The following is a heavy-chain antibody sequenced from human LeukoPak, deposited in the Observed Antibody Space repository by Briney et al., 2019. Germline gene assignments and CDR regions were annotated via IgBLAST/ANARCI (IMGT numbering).Heavy chain of an antibody. J-gene: IGHJ4*02. CDR2: IYSGGKT. CDR3: ASGDPGAY. CDR1: GFTVSSNY. D-gene: IGHD2-21*02. Sequence: GGSLRLSCAASGFTVSSNYMSWVRQAPRKGLEWVSVIYSGGKTFYADSVKGRFTISRDNSKNTLYLQMNSLRAEDTAVYYCASGDPGAYWGQGTLVTVSS. V-gene: IGHV3-53*01.